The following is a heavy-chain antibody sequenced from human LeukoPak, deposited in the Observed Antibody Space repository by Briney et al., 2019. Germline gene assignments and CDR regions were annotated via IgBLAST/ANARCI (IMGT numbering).Heavy chain of an antibody. V-gene: IGHV4-31*02. J-gene: IGHJ4*02. Sequence: LRLSCAASGFTFSSYAMSWIRQHPGKGLEWIGYIYYSGSTYYNPSLKSRVTISVDTSKNQFSLKLSSVTAADTAVYYCARGGEVSPDHFDYWGQGTLVTVSS. CDR2: IYYSGST. D-gene: IGHD3-16*01. CDR1: GFTFSSYA. CDR3: ARGGEVSPDHFDY.